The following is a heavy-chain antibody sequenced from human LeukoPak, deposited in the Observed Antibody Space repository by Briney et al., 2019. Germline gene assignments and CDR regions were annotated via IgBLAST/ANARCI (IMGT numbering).Heavy chain of an antibody. Sequence: PSETLSLTCTVPGGSISSYNWSWSRQPPGKGLEWGGYIYYSGSTNYNPSLKSRVTISVDTSKNQFSLKLSSVTAADTAVYYCARVSSGWYYFDYWGQGTLVTVSS. CDR3: ARVSSGWYYFDY. D-gene: IGHD6-19*01. CDR1: GGSISSYN. J-gene: IGHJ4*02. CDR2: IYYSGST. V-gene: IGHV4-59*01.